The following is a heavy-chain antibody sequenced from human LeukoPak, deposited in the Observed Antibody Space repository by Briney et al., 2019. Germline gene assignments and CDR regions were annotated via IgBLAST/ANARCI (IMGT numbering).Heavy chain of an antibody. Sequence: PSETLSLTCAVSGYSISSGYYWGWIRQPPGKGLEWIGSIYHSGSTYYNPSLKSRVTIPVDTSKNQFSLKLSSVTAADTAVYYCARHVGYYDFWSGYYTGFDYWGQGTLVTVSS. J-gene: IGHJ4*02. CDR3: ARHVGYYDFWSGYYTGFDY. CDR1: GYSISSGYY. D-gene: IGHD3-3*01. CDR2: IYHSGST. V-gene: IGHV4-38-2*01.